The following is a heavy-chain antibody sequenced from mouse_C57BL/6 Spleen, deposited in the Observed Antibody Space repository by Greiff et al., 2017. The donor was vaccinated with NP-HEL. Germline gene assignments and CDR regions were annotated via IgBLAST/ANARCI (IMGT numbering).Heavy chain of an antibody. V-gene: IGHV1-39*01. CDR1: GYSFTDYN. CDR2: INPNYGTT. J-gene: IGHJ4*01. Sequence: QLQQSGPELVKPGASVKISCKASGYSFTDYNMNWVKQSNGKSLEWIGVINPNYGTTSYNQKFKGKATLTVDQSSSTAYMQLNSLTSKDSTVYYSARSLHGYDGVYAMDYWGQGTSVTVSS. D-gene: IGHD2-2*01. CDR3: ARSLHGYDGVYAMDY.